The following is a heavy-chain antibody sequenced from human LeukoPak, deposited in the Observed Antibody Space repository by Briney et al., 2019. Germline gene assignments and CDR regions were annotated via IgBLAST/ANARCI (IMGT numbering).Heavy chain of an antibody. V-gene: IGHV3-48*01. CDR1: GFTFSSYS. J-gene: IGHJ4*02. D-gene: IGHD4-17*01. CDR2: ISSSSSTI. CDR3: AYGDYDETIDY. Sequence: GGSLRLSCAASGFTFSSYSMNWVRQAPGKGLEWVSYISSSSSTIYYADSVKGRFTISRDNAKNSLYLQMNSLRAEDTAVYYCAYGDYDETIDYWGQGTLVTVSS.